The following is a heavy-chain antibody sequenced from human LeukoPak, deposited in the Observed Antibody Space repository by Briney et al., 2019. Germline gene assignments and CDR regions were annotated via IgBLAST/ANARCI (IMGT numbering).Heavy chain of an antibody. CDR3: AREIIRDYDFCSGYYYLDY. J-gene: IGHJ4*02. CDR2: IKQDGSEK. CDR1: GFTFSSYW. D-gene: IGHD3-3*01. V-gene: IGHV3-7*01. Sequence: GGSLRLSCAASGFTFSSYWMSWVRQAPGNGLEWVANIKQDGSEKYYVDSVKGRFTISRDNAKNSLYLQMNSLRAEDTAVYYCAREIIRDYDFCSGYYYLDYWGQGTLVTVSS.